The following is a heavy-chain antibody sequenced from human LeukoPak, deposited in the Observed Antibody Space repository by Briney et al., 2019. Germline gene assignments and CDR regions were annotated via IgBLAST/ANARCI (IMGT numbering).Heavy chain of an antibody. V-gene: IGHV4-59*06. J-gene: IGHJ4*02. CDR3: AGGGDAYKTGY. Sequence: SETLSLTCSVSGGSIRSYYWSWIRQPPGKGLEWIGHIHYSGSTYYNPSLQSRVTISPDTSKNQFSLKLNSVTAADTAVYYCAGGGDAYKTGYWGQGTLVTVSS. D-gene: IGHD5-24*01. CDR2: IHYSGST. CDR1: GGSIRSYY.